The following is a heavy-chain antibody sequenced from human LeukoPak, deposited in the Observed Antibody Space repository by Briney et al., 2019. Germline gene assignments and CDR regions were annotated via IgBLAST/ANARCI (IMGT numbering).Heavy chain of an antibody. J-gene: IGHJ4*02. Sequence: SETLSLTCAVYGGSFSGYYWSWIRQPPGKGLEWIGEINHSGSTNYNPSLKSRVTISVDTSKNQFSLKLSSVTAADTAVYYCAYGDYVPFDYWGQGTLVTVSS. CDR1: GGSFSGYY. CDR3: AYGDYVPFDY. V-gene: IGHV4-34*01. D-gene: IGHD4-17*01. CDR2: INHSGST.